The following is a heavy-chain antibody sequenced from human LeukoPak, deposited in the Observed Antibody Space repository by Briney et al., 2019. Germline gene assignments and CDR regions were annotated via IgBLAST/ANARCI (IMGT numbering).Heavy chain of an antibody. D-gene: IGHD2-8*01. CDR2: ISWDSGSL. V-gene: IGHV3-9*01. Sequence: LAGGSLRLSCAVSGFTFGGSAMHWVRQAPGKGLEWVSGISWDSGSLDYADCVKGRFTISRDNAKNSLYLQMDSLRAEDTAFYYCAKEGSVCTNGICRYFDYWGQGTLVTASP. CDR3: AKEGSVCTNGICRYFDY. J-gene: IGHJ4*02. CDR1: GFTFGGSA.